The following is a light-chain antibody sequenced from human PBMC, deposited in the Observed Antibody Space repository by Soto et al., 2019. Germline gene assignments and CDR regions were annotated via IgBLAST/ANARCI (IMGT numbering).Light chain of an antibody. Sequence: EIVLTHSPATLSLSPGERATLSCRASQSVSSYLAWYQQKPGQAPRLLIYDASNRATGIPARFSGSGSGTDFTLTISSLEPEDFAVYYCQQGSTWPWTFGQGTKVDI. J-gene: IGKJ1*01. V-gene: IGKV3-11*01. CDR3: QQGSTWPWT. CDR2: DAS. CDR1: QSVSSY.